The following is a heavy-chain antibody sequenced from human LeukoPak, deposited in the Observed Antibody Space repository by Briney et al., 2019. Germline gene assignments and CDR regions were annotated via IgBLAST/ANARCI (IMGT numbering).Heavy chain of an antibody. CDR1: GFTFTTYW. D-gene: IGHD5-24*01. Sequence: SGGSLRLSCAASGFTFTTYWISWVRQTPEKGLEWVANIKEDGSRDYYVDSVKGRFTISRDNAKNLLYLQMKSLRAEDTATYYCARDGGGYDSWGQGTLVTVSS. CDR3: ARDGGGYDS. J-gene: IGHJ5*01. CDR2: IKEDGSRD. V-gene: IGHV3-7*01.